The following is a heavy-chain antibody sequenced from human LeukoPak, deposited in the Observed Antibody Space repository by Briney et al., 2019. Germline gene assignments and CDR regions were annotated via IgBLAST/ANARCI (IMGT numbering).Heavy chain of an antibody. D-gene: IGHD3-10*01. CDR3: TTGSRGFRGYQF. V-gene: IGHV3-15*01. CDR2: IKSKSDGGTA. Sequence: GGSLRLSCAASEFTFSNAWMTWVCQAPGKGLEWIARIKSKSDGGTADYAAPVKGRFTISRDDSKDTVYLEMNSLKTEDTAMYYCTTGSRGFRGYQFWGQGTLVTVSS. J-gene: IGHJ4*02. CDR1: EFTFSNAW.